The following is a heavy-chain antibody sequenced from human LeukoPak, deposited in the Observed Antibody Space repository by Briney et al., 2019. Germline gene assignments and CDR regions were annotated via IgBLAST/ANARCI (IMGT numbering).Heavy chain of an antibody. CDR2: IHHSGTT. V-gene: IGHV4-34*01. CDR3: ARGEKWELHAFDI. D-gene: IGHD1-26*01. Sequence: SETLSLTCAVYGGSFSGYYWSWIRQPPGKGLEWIGDIHHSGTTNYNPSLKSRGTISVDTSKNQFSLKLSSVTVADTALYYCARGEKWELHAFDIWGQGTLVTVSS. CDR1: GGSFSGYY. J-gene: IGHJ3*02.